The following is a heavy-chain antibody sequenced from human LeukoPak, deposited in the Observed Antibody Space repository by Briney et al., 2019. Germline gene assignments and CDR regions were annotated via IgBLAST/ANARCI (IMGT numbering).Heavy chain of an antibody. CDR1: GYTFTGHY. CDR2: INPNSGGT. CDR3: ARGDYDSSGYYDS. D-gene: IGHD3-22*01. Sequence: ASVKVSCKASGYTFTGHYMHWVRQAPGQGLEWMGWINPNSGGTNYAQKFQGRVTMTRDTSISTAYMELSRLRSDDTAVYYCARGDYDSSGYYDSWGQGTLVTVSS. J-gene: IGHJ4*02. V-gene: IGHV1-2*02.